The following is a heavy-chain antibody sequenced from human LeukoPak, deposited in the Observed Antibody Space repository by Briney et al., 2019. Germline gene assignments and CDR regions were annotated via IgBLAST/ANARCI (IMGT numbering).Heavy chain of an antibody. Sequence: SQTLSLTCAISGDSVSSNSAAWNWIRQSPSRGLEWLGRTYYRSKWYNDYAVSVKSRITINPDTSKNQFSLQLNSVTPEDTAVYYCARVTPIRQQLARRRNWYFDLWGRGTLVTVSS. CDR2: TYYRSKWYN. J-gene: IGHJ2*01. V-gene: IGHV6-1*01. D-gene: IGHD6-13*01. CDR3: ARVTPIRQQLARRRNWYFDL. CDR1: GDSVSSNSAA.